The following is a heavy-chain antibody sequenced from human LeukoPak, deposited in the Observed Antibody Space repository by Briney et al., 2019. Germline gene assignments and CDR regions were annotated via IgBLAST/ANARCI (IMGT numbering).Heavy chain of an antibody. CDR1: GFTFSSYA. CDR3: ARLSGGDCYSSCYYDMDV. CDR2: ISGGGRTT. Sequence: GGSLRLSCAASGFTFSSYAMSWVRQAPGKGLEWVSSISGGGRTTYYANSVKGRFTISRDNSKNTLYLQMNTLRAEDTAVYYCARLSGGDCYSSCYYDMDVWGQGTTVTVSS. V-gene: IGHV3-23*01. J-gene: IGHJ6*02. D-gene: IGHD2-21*02.